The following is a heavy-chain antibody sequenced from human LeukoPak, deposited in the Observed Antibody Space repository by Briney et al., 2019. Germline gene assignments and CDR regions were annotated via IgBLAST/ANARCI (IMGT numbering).Heavy chain of an antibody. Sequence: PSETLSLTCTISGDSISSSTYYWGWIRQPPGKGLEWIGSIYYSGSTYYNPSLKSRVTISVDTSKNQFSLKLSSVTAADTAVYQCARYTTLLHAFDIWGQGTMVTVSS. CDR2: IYYSGST. CDR1: GDSISSSTYY. D-gene: IGHD1-1*01. V-gene: IGHV4-39*01. CDR3: ARYTTLLHAFDI. J-gene: IGHJ3*02.